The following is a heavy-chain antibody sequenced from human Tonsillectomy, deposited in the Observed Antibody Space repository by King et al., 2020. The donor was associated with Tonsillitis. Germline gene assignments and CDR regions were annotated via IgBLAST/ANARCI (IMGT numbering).Heavy chain of an antibody. J-gene: IGHJ6*03. CDR2: IYSGGSA. Sequence: DVQLVESGGGLIQPGGSLRLSCVASGLTVSSNYMSWVRQAPGKGLEWVSVIYSGGSAFYADSVRGRFTISRDNSRNTVYLQMNYLRAEDTAVYYCARDIAMVGSPPDYYMDVWGKGTTVIVSS. CDR1: GLTVSSNY. D-gene: IGHD5-18*01. CDR3: ARDIAMVGSPPDYYMDV. V-gene: IGHV3-53*01.